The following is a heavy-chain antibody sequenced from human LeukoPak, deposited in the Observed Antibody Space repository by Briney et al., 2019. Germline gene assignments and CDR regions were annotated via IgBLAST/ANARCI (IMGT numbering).Heavy chain of an antibody. CDR3: ANYDSSGYYLGY. D-gene: IGHD3-22*01. CDR1: GYTFTGYY. CDR2: INPNSGGT. J-gene: IGHJ4*02. Sequence: ASVTVSCKASGYTFTGYYMHWVRQAPGQGLEWMGWINPNSGGTNYAQKFQGRVTMTRDTSISTAYMELSRLRSDDTAVYYCANYDSSGYYLGYWGQGTLVTVSS. V-gene: IGHV1-2*02.